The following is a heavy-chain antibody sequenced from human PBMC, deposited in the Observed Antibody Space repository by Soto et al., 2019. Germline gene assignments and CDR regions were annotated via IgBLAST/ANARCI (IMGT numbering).Heavy chain of an antibody. CDR3: ARTPGRSWPVGFDY. Sequence: SGPTLVNPTQTLTLTCTFSGFSLSTSGMCVSWIRQPPGKALEWLARIDWDDDKYYSTSLKTRLTISKDTSKNQVVLTMTNMDPVDTATYYCARTPGRSWPVGFDYWGQGTLVTVSS. V-gene: IGHV2-70*11. CDR1: GFSLSTSGMC. D-gene: IGHD6-13*01. J-gene: IGHJ4*02. CDR2: IDWDDDK.